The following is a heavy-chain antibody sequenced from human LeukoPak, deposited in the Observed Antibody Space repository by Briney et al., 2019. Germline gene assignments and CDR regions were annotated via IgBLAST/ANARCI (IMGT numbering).Heavy chain of an antibody. CDR1: GFIFSSFW. CDR3: ARIHSGYVYFDY. Sequence: GVTLSLCCASSGFIFSSFWMRCVRQAPRKALVWVANIKQDGSETSYVVSAKGRFTVSRDSPKNSLYLQVNSWRAEDTAVYYCARIHSGYVYFDYWGQGNLVTASS. J-gene: IGHJ4*02. CDR2: IKQDGSET. D-gene: IGHD5-12*01. V-gene: IGHV3-7*01.